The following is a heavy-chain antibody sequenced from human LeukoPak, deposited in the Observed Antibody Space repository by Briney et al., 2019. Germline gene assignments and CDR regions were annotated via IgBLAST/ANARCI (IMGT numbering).Heavy chain of an antibody. CDR1: GFTFSSYA. D-gene: IGHD6-25*01. J-gene: IGHJ4*02. CDR2: ISGSGGST. V-gene: IGHV3-23*01. CDR3: AKATRGGSVDY. Sequence: GRSLRLSCAASGFTFSSYAMSWVRQAPGKGLEWVSAISGSGGSTYYADSVKGRFTISRDNSKSTLYLQMNSLRAEDTAVYYCAKATRGGSVDYWGQGTLVTVSS.